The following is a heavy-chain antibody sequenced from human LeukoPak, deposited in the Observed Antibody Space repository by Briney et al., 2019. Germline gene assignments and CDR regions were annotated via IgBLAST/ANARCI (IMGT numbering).Heavy chain of an antibody. V-gene: IGHV3-7*01. CDR1: GFTFRSYW. Sequence: GGSLRLSCTASGFTFRSYWMTWVRQAPGQGLEWVANIEPAGSATYYVDSVKGRFTISRDNPKNLLYLQMNSLRAEDPAVYHCGRFGYVAAVDSWGQGALVTVSS. CDR3: GRFGYVAAVDS. CDR2: IEPAGSAT. J-gene: IGHJ4*02. D-gene: IGHD2-15*01.